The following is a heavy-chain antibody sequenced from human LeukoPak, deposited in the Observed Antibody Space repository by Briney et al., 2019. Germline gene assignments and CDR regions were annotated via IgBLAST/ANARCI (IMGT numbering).Heavy chain of an antibody. Sequence: SETLSLTCTVSGGSISSSYWTWIRQPPGKGLEWIGYIYYSGSTNYNPSLKSRVTISVDTSKDQFSLNLSSVTAADTAVYYCASAIAEDFYYYYMDVWGKGTTVTVSS. J-gene: IGHJ6*03. CDR2: IYYSGST. V-gene: IGHV4-59*01. CDR1: GGSISSSY. CDR3: ASAIAEDFYYYYMDV. D-gene: IGHD1-14*01.